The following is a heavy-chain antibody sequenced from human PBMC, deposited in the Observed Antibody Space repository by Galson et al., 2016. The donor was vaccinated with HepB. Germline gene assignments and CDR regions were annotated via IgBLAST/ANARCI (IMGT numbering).Heavy chain of an antibody. J-gene: IGHJ4*02. Sequence: SVTVSCKASGYIFTNHAFSWVRQAPGQSLEWMGWIDTKTGNTVYARTLQGRVTITTDTSTNTAYMALTSLRSDDTAVYYWARDLVDSSGGVDYWGQGTLVTVSS. D-gene: IGHD6-19*01. CDR2: IDTKTGNT. CDR3: ARDLVDSSGGVDY. CDR1: GYIFTNHA. V-gene: IGHV1-18*04.